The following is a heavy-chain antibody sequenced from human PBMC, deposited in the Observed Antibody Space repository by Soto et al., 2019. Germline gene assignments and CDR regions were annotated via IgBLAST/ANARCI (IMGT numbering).Heavy chain of an antibody. CDR2: FDPEDGET. V-gene: IGHV1-24*01. Sequence: GASVKVSCKVSGYTLTELSMHWVRQAPGKGLEWMGGFDPEDGETIYAQKFQGRVTMTEDTSTDTAYMELSSLRSEDTAVYYCATAKRSYYYDSSGYLGWGQGTLVTVS. J-gene: IGHJ4*02. CDR1: GYTLTELS. D-gene: IGHD3-22*01. CDR3: ATAKRSYYYDSSGYLG.